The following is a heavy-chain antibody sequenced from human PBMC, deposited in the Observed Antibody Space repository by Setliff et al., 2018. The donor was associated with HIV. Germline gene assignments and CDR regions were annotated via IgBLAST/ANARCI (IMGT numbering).Heavy chain of an antibody. D-gene: IGHD5-12*01. CDR2: ISTSGST. J-gene: IGHJ4*02. Sequence: SETLSLTCTVSGDSISTYCWIWIRQPPGKGLEWIGCISTSGSTNYNPSLKSRVTLSIDMTKNQFSLKMSSVTAADTAVYYCTRLAGGYADYWGQGTLVTVSS. V-gene: IGHV4-4*09. CDR1: GDSISTYC. CDR3: TRLAGGYADY.